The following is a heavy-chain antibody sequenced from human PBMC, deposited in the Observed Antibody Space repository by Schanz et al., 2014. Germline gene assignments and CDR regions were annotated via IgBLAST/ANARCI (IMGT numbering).Heavy chain of an antibody. D-gene: IGHD1-1*01. J-gene: IGHJ2*01. CDR3: ARDTTWRLDL. V-gene: IGHV4-28*03. CDR2: IYYSGSS. Sequence: QVQLQESGPGLVKPSETLSLTCVVSRHSFSSSNWWGWIRQPPGKGLEWIGYIYYSGSSDYNPSLKSRVTISLDTSKNQFSLTLTSLTAADTAVYYCARDTTWRLDLWGRGTLVTVSS. CDR1: RHSFSSSNW.